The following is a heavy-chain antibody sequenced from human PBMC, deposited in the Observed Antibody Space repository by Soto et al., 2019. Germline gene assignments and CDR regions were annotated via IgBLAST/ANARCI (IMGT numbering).Heavy chain of an antibody. Sequence: QVQLQESGPGLVKPSQTLSLTCTVSGGSISSGDYYWSWIRQPPGKGLEWIGYIYYSGSTYYNPSLKRRVTISVDTSKNQFSLKLSSVTAADTAVYYCARVVGTSGTALDYWGQGTLVTVSS. D-gene: IGHD6-13*01. CDR3: ARVVGTSGTALDY. J-gene: IGHJ4*02. V-gene: IGHV4-30-4*01. CDR1: GGSISSGDYY. CDR2: IYYSGST.